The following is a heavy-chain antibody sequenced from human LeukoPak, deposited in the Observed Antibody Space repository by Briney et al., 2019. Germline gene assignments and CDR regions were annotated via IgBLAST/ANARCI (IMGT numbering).Heavy chain of an antibody. V-gene: IGHV3-30-3*01. D-gene: IGHD2-15*01. Sequence: PGGSLRLSCAASGFTFSSYAMHWVRQAPGKGLEWVAVISYDGSNKYYADSVKGRFTISRDNSKNTLYLQMNSLRAEETAVFYGAGGQHFVVGVGGDLIDNWGRGTLVTVSS. CDR1: GFTFSSYA. J-gene: IGHJ4*02. CDR3: AGGQHFVVGVGGDLIDN. CDR2: ISYDGSNK.